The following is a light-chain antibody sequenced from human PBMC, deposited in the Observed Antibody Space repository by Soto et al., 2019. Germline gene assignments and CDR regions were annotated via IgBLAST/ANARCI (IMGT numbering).Light chain of an antibody. J-gene: IGLJ3*02. CDR2: CND. Sequence: QSVLTQPPSASGTPGQRVTISCSGSSSNIGRNYVYWYKQLPGTAPKLLIYCNDQRPSGVPDRLSGSKSGTSASLAISGLRSEDEADYYCATRDNSLSRWVFGGGTKVTVL. CDR1: SSNIGRNY. V-gene: IGLV1-47*02. CDR3: ATRDNSLSRWV.